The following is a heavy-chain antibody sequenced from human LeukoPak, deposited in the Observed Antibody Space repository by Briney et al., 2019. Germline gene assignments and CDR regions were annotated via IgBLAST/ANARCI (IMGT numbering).Heavy chain of an antibody. D-gene: IGHD3-22*01. V-gene: IGHV3-30-3*01. CDR3: ARGYYYDSSGYLSHFDY. CDR1: GFTFSSYA. CDR2: ISYDGSNK. Sequence: GRSLRLSCAASGFTFSSYAMHWVRQAPGKGLEWVAVISYDGSNKHYADSVKGRFTISRDNSKNTLYLQMNSLRAEDTALYHCARGYYYDSSGYLSHFDYWGQGTLVTVSS. J-gene: IGHJ4*02.